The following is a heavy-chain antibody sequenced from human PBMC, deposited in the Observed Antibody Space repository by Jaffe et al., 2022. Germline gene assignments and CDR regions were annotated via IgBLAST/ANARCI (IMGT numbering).Heavy chain of an antibody. CDR3: ARDGPNDMRDHFDY. CDR2: INPNTGGT. V-gene: IGHV1-2*06. J-gene: IGHJ4*02. CDR1: GYTFTGYY. Sequence: QVQLVQSGAEVKKPGASVKVSCKASGYTFTGYYMHWVRQAPGQGLEWMGRINPNTGGTNYAQKFQGRVTMTRDTSISTAYMEVSRLISDDTAVYYCARDGPNDMRDHFDYWGQGTLVTVSS. D-gene: IGHD3-9*01.